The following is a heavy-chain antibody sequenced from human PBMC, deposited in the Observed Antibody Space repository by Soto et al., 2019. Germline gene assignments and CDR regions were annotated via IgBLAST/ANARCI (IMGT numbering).Heavy chain of an antibody. Sequence: QVQLVQSGAEVKKPGSSVKVSCKASGGTFSSYAISWVRQAPGQGLEWMGGLIPIFGTANYAQKFQGRVTFTADESTSTAYMEFSSLRSEDTAVYYCARGAPGGSYWIGFDYWGQGTLVTVSS. CDR3: ARGAPGGSYWIGFDY. CDR2: LIPIFGTA. CDR1: GGTFSSYA. V-gene: IGHV1-69*01. D-gene: IGHD1-26*01. J-gene: IGHJ4*02.